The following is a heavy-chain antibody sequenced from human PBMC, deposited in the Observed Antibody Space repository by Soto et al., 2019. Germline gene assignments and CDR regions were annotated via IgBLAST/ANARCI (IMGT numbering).Heavy chain of an antibody. J-gene: IGHJ6*02. CDR2: INPNSGGT. CDR1: GYTFTGYY. V-gene: IGHV1-2*04. Sequence: ASVKVSCKASGYTFTGYYMHWVRQAPGQGLEWMGWINPNSGGTNYAQKFQGWVTMTTDTSMSTAYMELRSLRSDDTAVYYCARDRTPYYDFWSGYWPRYYYYYGMDVWGQGTTVTVSS. D-gene: IGHD3-3*01. CDR3: ARDRTPYYDFWSGYWPRYYYYYGMDV.